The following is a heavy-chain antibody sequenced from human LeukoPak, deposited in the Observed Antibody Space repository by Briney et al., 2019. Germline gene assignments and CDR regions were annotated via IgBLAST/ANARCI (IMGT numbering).Heavy chain of an antibody. D-gene: IGHD5-24*01. J-gene: IGHJ4*02. CDR3: AKRRDGYFYYFDY. CDR2: ISGSGGST. CDR1: GFTFSSYA. V-gene: IGHV3-23*01. Sequence: GGSLRLSCAASGFTFSSYAMNWVRQAPGKGLEWVSTISGSGGSTYYADSVKGRFTISRDNSKNTLYLQMNSLRAEDTAVYYCAKRRDGYFYYFDYWGQGTLVTVSS.